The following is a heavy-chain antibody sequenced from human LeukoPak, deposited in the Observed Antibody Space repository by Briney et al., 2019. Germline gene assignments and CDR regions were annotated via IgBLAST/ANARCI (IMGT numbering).Heavy chain of an antibody. CDR3: ARDQYDTWSRRGNFDS. J-gene: IGHJ4*02. D-gene: IGHD3-3*01. Sequence: GGSLRLSCVASGFTFGKYWMSWVRQAPGKGLEWVANIKLDGGEKNYVDSVKGRFTISRDNTKNSLYLQMNSLRVEDTAVFYCARDQYDTWSRRGNFDSWGQGTLVIVSS. V-gene: IGHV3-7*03. CDR2: IKLDGGEK. CDR1: GFTFGKYW.